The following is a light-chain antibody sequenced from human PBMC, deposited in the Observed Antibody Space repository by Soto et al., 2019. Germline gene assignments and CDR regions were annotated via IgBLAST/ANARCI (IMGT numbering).Light chain of an antibody. CDR1: RSNIGSYD. CDR2: GDS. V-gene: IGLV1-47*02. CDR3: SSFTTSSPYV. J-gene: IGLJ1*01. Sequence: QSVLTQPPSASETPGQRVTISCSGSRSNIGSYDVYWYQQVPGTAPKLLIYGDSRRPSGVPDRFSGSKSGTSASLAISGLRSEDEADYYCSSFTTSSPYVFGTGTKVTVL.